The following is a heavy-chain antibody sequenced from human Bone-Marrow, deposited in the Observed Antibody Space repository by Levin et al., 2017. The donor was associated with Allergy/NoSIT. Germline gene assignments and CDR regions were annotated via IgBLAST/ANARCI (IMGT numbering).Heavy chain of an antibody. V-gene: IGHV3-66*02. J-gene: IGHJ4*02. Sequence: ETLSLTCAASGFTVSNNYMSWVRQAPGKGLEWVSLIYSGGGTHYADSVKGRFTISRDNSKNTLSLQMNSLRPDDTAVYYCAGGPSRGYWGQGTLVTVSS. CDR1: GFTVSNNY. D-gene: IGHD3-16*01. CDR2: IYSGGGT. CDR3: AGGPSRGY.